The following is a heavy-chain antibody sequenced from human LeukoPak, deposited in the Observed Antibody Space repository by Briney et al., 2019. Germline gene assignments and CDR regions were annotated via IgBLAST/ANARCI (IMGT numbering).Heavy chain of an antibody. CDR1: GGTFSSYA. V-gene: IGHV1-69*13. CDR2: IIPIFGTA. Sequence: ASVKVSCKASGGTFSSYAISWVRQAPGQGLEWMGGIIPIFGTANYAQKFQGRVTITSDESTSTDYMELSSLSSEETAVYYCASYGVASDSFYFDYWGQGTLVTVSS. J-gene: IGHJ4*02. D-gene: IGHD5-18*01. CDR3: ASYGVASDSFYFDY.